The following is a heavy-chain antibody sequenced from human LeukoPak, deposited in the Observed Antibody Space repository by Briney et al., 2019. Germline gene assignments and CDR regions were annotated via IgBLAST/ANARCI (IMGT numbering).Heavy chain of an antibody. Sequence: ASVKVSCKASGGTFSSYAISWVRQAPGQGLEWMGWISAYNGNTNYAQKLQGRVTMTTDTSTSTAYMELRSLRSDDTAVYYCARAWTYDSSGYYQGLVDYWGQGTLVTVSS. CDR2: ISAYNGNT. CDR1: GGTFSSYA. CDR3: ARAWTYDSSGYYQGLVDY. D-gene: IGHD3-22*01. V-gene: IGHV1-18*01. J-gene: IGHJ4*02.